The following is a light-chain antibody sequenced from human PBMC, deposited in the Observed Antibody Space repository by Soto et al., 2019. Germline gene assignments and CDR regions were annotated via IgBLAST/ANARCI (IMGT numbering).Light chain of an antibody. CDR2: AVS. V-gene: IGKV1-17*01. CDR1: QGIKND. Sequence: DIQMTQSPSSLSASVGDGVTITCRASQGIKNDLAWYQQKPGKAPKRLIYAVSSLQSGVTSRFSGSGSGTEFNLTISSLQPEDVATYYCLQHHSYPQTFGQGTKVEI. CDR3: LQHHSYPQT. J-gene: IGKJ1*01.